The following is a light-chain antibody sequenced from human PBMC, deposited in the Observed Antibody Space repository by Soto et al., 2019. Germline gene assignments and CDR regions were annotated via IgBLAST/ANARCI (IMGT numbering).Light chain of an antibody. J-gene: IGKJ1*01. CDR1: QSVSCNY. CDR2: CAT. CDR3: QHYGRSGT. V-gene: IGKV3-20*01. Sequence: EVELTQSPGTLSLSPGERASLSFRASQSVSCNYLAWYQQKPGQAPRLLICCATNRATGITDRFSGSGAGTDFPLTTSRLEPEDFAVYYCQHYGRSGTFGQGTKVDIK.